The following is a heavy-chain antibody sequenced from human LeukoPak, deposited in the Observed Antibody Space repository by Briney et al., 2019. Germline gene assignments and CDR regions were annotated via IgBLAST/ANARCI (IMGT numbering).Heavy chain of an antibody. CDR2: ISANNGDT. J-gene: IGHJ4*02. Sequence: VASVKVPCKASGYTFTRYGISWVRQAPGKGLEGRGWISANNGDTNSAQKFQGRVTMTTDTSTSTAYMELRSLRSDDTAVYYCARDFFHGHCAGLSCFLLDYWGQGSLVTVSS. CDR3: ARDFFHGHCAGLSCFLLDY. V-gene: IGHV1-18*01. CDR1: GYTFTRYG. D-gene: IGHD2-15*01.